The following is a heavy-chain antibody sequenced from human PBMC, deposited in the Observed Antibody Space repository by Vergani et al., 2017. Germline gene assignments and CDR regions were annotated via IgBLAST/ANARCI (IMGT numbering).Heavy chain of an antibody. CDR1: GFTFSSYS. CDR2: ISSSSSYI. Sequence: EVQLVESGGGLVKPGGSLRLSCAASGFTFSSYSMNWVRQAPGKGLEWVSSISSSSSYIYYADSGKGRFTISRDNAKNSLYLQMNSLRAEDTAVYYCARDGYSSSWYLYYYYGMDVWGQGTTVTVSS. D-gene: IGHD6-13*01. CDR3: ARDGYSSSWYLYYYYGMDV. V-gene: IGHV3-21*01. J-gene: IGHJ6*02.